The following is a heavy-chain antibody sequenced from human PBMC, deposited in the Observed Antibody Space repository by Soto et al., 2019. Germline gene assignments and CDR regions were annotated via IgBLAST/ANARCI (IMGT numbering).Heavy chain of an antibody. V-gene: IGHV3-66*01. D-gene: IGHD1-1*01. CDR1: GFTVSSHY. J-gene: IGHJ6*02. CDR3: ARDHGSTAKYYYYGMDV. Sequence: PGGSLRLSCAVSGFTVSSHYMSWVRQAPGKGLEWVSVIYSGGSTYYADSVKGRFTISRDNSKNTLYLQMNSLRAEDSAVYYCARDHGSTAKYYYYGMDVWGQGTTVTVSS. CDR2: IYSGGST.